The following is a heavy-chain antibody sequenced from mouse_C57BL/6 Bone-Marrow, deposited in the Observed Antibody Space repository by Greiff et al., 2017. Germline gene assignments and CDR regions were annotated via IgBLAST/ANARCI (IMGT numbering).Heavy chain of an antibody. CDR3: ACSRDYEAGFAY. J-gene: IGHJ3*01. CDR1: GYTFTSYW. D-gene: IGHD2-4*01. CDR2: IDPSDSET. V-gene: IGHV1-52*01. Sequence: VQLQQPGAELVRPGSSVKLSCKASGYTFTSYWMHWVKQRPIQGLEWIGNIDPSDSETHYNQKFKDKATLTVDKSSSTAYMQLSSLTSEDSAVYYCACSRDYEAGFAYWGQGTLVTVAA.